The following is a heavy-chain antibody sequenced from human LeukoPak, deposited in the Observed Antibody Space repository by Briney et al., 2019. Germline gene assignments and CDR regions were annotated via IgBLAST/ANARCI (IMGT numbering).Heavy chain of an antibody. Sequence: ASVKVSCKASGYTFTSYGISWVRQAPGQGLEWMGWISAYNGNTNYAQKLQGRVTMTTDTSTSTAYMELRSLRSDDTAVYYCARVSIVVVITEYFDYWGQGTLVTVSS. CDR3: ARVSIVVVITEYFDY. CDR2: ISAYNGNT. D-gene: IGHD3-22*01. CDR1: GYTFTSYG. J-gene: IGHJ4*02. V-gene: IGHV1-18*01.